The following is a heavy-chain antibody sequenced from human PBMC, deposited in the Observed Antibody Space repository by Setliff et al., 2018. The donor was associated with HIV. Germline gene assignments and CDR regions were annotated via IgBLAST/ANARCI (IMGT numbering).Heavy chain of an antibody. CDR2: ISTGGAT. D-gene: IGHD1-26*01. J-gene: IGHJ3*01. CDR3: ARVLDGNHYDAFNL. Sequence: QTLSLTCTVSGGSISSGSCYWNWIRQPAGKGLEWVGQISTGGATDYNSSLKSRVTISLDKSKNQFSLRLNSVTAADTAVYYCARVLDGNHYDAFNLWGQGTTVPVSS. V-gene: IGHV4-61*09. CDR1: GGSISSGSCY.